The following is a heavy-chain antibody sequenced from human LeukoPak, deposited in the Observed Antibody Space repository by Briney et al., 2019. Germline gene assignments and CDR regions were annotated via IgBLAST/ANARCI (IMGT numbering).Heavy chain of an antibody. V-gene: IGHV1-8*01. CDR1: GYTFTSYD. J-gene: IGHJ5*02. D-gene: IGHD6-19*01. CDR3: ARDSSGWYHWFDP. Sequence: ASVKVSCKASGYTFTSYDINWVRQATGQGLQWMGWMNPNSGNTGYAQKFQGRVTITRNTSISTAYMELSSLRSEDTAVYYCARDSSGWYHWFDPWGQGTLVTVSS. CDR2: MNPNSGNT.